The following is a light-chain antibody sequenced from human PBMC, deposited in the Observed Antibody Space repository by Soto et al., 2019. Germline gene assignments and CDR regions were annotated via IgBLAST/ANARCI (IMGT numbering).Light chain of an antibody. V-gene: IGKV3-20*01. J-gene: IGKJ3*01. Sequence: EIVLTQSPGTLSLSPGERATLSCRASQSVSSSYLAWYQQKPGQAPRLLIYGASSRATSIPDRFSGSGSGTTFTLTISRLEPEDFAVYYCQQYGSSPLFTFGPGTKVDIK. CDR2: GAS. CDR3: QQYGSSPLFT. CDR1: QSVSSSY.